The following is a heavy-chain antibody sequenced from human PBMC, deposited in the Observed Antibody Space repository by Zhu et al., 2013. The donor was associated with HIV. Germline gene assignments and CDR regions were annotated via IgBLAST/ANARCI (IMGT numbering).Heavy chain of an antibody. D-gene: IGHD4-4*01. CDR2: INHSGST. CDR1: GGSFSGYY. Sequence: QVQLQESGPGLVKPSETLSLTCAVYGGSFSGYYWSWIRQPPGKGLEWIGEINHSGSTNYNPSLKSRVTISVDTSKNQFSLKLSSVTAADTAVYYCASTVLIPHRRNFDYWGQGTLVTVSS. V-gene: IGHV4-34*01. J-gene: IGHJ4*02. CDR3: ASTVLIPHRRNFDY.